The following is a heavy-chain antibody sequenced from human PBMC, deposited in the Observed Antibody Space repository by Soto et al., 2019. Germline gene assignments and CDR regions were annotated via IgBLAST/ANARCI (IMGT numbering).Heavy chain of an antibody. CDR2: FYPGDSTS. V-gene: IGHV5-51*01. CDR3: ARIIGYCRNNDCSWTFDV. CDR1: GYGFIIYC. D-gene: IGHD2-15*01. J-gene: IGHJ3*01. Sequence: PGESLKISCKTSGYGFIIYCVAWVRQLPGKGLEWMGTFYPGDSTSTYSPSFQGQVTISVDTSITTAYLQLNSLKASDTAMYYCARIIGYCRNNDCSWTFDVWGQGTMVTVSS.